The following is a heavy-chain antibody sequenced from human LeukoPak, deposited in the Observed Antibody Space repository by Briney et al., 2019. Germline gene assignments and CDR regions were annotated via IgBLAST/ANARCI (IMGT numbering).Heavy chain of an antibody. D-gene: IGHD2-21*02. V-gene: IGHV4-59*01. J-gene: IGHJ3*02. CDR2: IFYSGRT. CDR1: GGSISSDH. CDR3: ARKSDFDI. Sequence: ASETLSLTCTVSGGSISSDHWNWIRQPPGKGLEWIGCIFYSGRTYYNPSLKSRVTISVDMSKSQFSLRLTSVTAADTAVYYCARKSDFDIWGQGTLVTVSS.